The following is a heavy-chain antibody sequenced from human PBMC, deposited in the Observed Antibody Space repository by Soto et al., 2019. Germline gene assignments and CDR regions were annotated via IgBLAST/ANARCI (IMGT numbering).Heavy chain of an antibody. V-gene: IGHV4-30-4*01. Sequence: SETLSLTCTVSGGSISSGGSYWGWIRQPPGKGLEWIGYIYYSGNTYFNPSLKSRVTLSVDTSKNQFSLNLSSVTAADTAVYYCVRYCSTTKCLLDYWGEGTLVTVSS. D-gene: IGHD2-2*01. CDR2: IYYSGNT. CDR3: VRYCSTTKCLLDY. CDR1: GGSISSGGSY. J-gene: IGHJ4*02.